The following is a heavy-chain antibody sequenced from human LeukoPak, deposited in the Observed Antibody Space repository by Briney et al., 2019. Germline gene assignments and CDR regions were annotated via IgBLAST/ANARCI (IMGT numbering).Heavy chain of an antibody. CDR2: ISGSGVST. D-gene: IGHD2-21*01. CDR1: GFTFSSYA. V-gene: IGHV3-23*01. CDR3: AKDRWGSRWFDP. J-gene: IGHJ5*02. Sequence: GGSLTISFAASGFTFSSYAMYWVRQAPGKGLEWVSTISGSGVSTYYADSVKGRFTISRCNSKNTLYLQMNNLRAEDTAVFYCAKDRWGSRWFDPWGQGTLVTVSS.